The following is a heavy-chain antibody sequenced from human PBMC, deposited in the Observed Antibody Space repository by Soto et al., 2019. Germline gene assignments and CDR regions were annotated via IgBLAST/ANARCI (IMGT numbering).Heavy chain of an antibody. Sequence: RVSQAPGKGLEWVANINQDGSEKYSVDSVKGRFTISRDNAKNSVYLQMNSLRVDDTAVYFCARAIAAAGSYWGQGTPVTVFS. D-gene: IGHD6-13*01. J-gene: IGHJ4*02. CDR2: INQDGSEK. CDR3: ARAIAAAGSY. V-gene: IGHV3-7*01.